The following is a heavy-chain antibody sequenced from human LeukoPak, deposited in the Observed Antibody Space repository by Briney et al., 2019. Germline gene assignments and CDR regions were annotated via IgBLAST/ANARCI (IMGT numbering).Heavy chain of an antibody. V-gene: IGHV4-30-2*01. J-gene: IGHJ4*02. D-gene: IGHD5-24*01. CDR1: GGSISSGGYY. CDR3: ARERRDGSYHFDY. Sequence: PSETLSLTCTVSGGSISSGGYYWSWIRQPPGKGLEWIGYIYHSGSTYYNPSLKSRVTISVDRSKNQFSLKLSSVTAADTAVYYCARERRDGSYHFDYWGQGTLVTVSS. CDR2: IYHSGST.